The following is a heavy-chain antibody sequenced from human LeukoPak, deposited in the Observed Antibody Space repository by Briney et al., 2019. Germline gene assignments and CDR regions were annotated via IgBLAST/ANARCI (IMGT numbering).Heavy chain of an antibody. D-gene: IGHD3-3*01. CDR3: ARVGWSGSAFDI. CDR2: IYTSGST. J-gene: IGHJ3*02. CDR1: GGSISSYY. V-gene: IGHV4-4*07. Sequence: SETLSLTCTVSGGSISSYYWSWIRQPAGKGLEWIGRIYTSGSTNYNPSLKSRVTMSVDTSKNQFSLKQSSVTAADTAVYYCARVGWSGSAFDIWGQGTMVTVSS.